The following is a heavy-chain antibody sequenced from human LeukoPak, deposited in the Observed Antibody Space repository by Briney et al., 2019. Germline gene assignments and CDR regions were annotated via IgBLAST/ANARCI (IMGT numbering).Heavy chain of an antibody. CDR3: ARVDFWSGYPLY. Sequence: ASVKVSCKASGYTFTGYYMHWVRQAPGQGLEWMGWINPNSGGTNYAQKFQGRVTMTRDTSISTAYMELSSLRSEDTAAYYCARVDFWSGYPLYWGQGTLVTVSS. V-gene: IGHV1-2*02. J-gene: IGHJ4*02. CDR1: GYTFTGYY. CDR2: INPNSGGT. D-gene: IGHD3-3*01.